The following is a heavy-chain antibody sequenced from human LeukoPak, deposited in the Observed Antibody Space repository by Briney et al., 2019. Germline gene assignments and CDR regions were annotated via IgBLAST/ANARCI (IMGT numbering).Heavy chain of an antibody. CDR3: ARSDFWSGQLIDY. J-gene: IGHJ4*02. CDR2: ISSSGSTI. V-gene: IGHV3-11*01. CDR1: GFTFSDYY. Sequence: GGSLRLSCAASGFTFSDYYMSWIRQAPGKGLEWVSYISSSGSTIYYADSVKGRFTISRDNAKSSLYLQMNSLRAEDTAVYYCARSDFWSGQLIDYWGQGTLVTVSS. D-gene: IGHD3-3*01.